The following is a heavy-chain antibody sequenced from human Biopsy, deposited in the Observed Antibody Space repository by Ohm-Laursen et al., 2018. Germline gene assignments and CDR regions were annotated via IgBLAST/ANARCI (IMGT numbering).Heavy chain of an antibody. D-gene: IGHD2-2*02. J-gene: IGHJ6*02. V-gene: IGHV2-70*16. CDR2: IDWDDAK. CDR3: AWIPILVVPAAIVYRHRRHLQGLDV. CDR1: GFSLNTRGMS. Sequence: TQTLTLTCTLSGFSLNTRGMSVTWIRQPPGKALEWLARIDWDDAKFYNGSLKTRLTISKDTSENHVVLTLSDVDPVDTATYYCAWIPILVVPAAIVYRHRRHLQGLDVWGQGTTVIVSS.